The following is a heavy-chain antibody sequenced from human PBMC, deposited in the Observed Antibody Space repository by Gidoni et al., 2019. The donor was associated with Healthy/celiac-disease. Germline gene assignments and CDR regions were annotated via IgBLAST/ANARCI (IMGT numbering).Heavy chain of an antibody. CDR1: GGSISSSSYY. CDR2: IYYSGST. Sequence: QLQLQESGPGLVKPSATLSLTCTFSGGSISSSSYYWGWIRQPPGKGLEWIGSIYYSGSTYYNPSIKSRVTRSVDTSKNQFSLKLSSVKAADTAVYYCASGGGVAGSGTDFDYWGQGTLVTVSS. J-gene: IGHJ4*02. V-gene: IGHV4-39*01. D-gene: IGHD6-19*01. CDR3: ASGGGVAGSGTDFDY.